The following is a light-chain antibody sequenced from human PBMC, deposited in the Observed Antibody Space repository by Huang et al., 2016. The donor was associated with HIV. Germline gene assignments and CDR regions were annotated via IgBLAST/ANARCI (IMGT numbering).Light chain of an antibody. CDR2: EGS. CDR1: QSLLHSNGKTF. V-gene: IGKV2-29*02. CDR3: MQGVHLPIT. J-gene: IGKJ5*01. Sequence: VLTQTPLSLPVTPGQPASISCKSSQSLLHSNGKTFLYWYLQKAGQSQRLLIYEGSSLLSGVPDMVSGSGSGTEFTLRISRVEAEDIGVYYCMQGVHLPITFGQGTRLEIK.